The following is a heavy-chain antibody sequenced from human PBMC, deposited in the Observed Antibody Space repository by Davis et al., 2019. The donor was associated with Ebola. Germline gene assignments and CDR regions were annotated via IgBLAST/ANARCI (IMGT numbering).Heavy chain of an antibody. Sequence: GESLKISCAASGFNVGSNYMSWVRQAPGKGLEWVSVIYKSGDIYYADSVKGRFTISRDNSKNTLYLQMNSLRAEDTAVYYCAKVPAAALYFDYWGQGTLVTVSS. CDR3: AKVPAAALYFDY. D-gene: IGHD2-2*01. CDR1: GFNVGSNY. V-gene: IGHV3-53*01. CDR2: IYKSGDI. J-gene: IGHJ4*02.